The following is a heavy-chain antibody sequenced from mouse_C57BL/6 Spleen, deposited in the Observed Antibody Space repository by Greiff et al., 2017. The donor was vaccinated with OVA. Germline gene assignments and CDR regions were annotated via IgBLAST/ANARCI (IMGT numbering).Heavy chain of an antibody. J-gene: IGHJ4*01. CDR1: GFTFSDYY. CDR3: ARHRIYDGYYGAMDY. CDR2: ISNGGGST. Sequence: EVKLVESGGGLVQPGGSLKLSCAASGFTFSDYYMYWVRQTPEKRLEWVAYISNGGGSTYYPDTVKGRFTISRDNAKNTLYLQMSRLKSEDTAMYYCARHRIYDGYYGAMDYWGQGTSVTVSS. V-gene: IGHV5-12*01. D-gene: IGHD2-3*01.